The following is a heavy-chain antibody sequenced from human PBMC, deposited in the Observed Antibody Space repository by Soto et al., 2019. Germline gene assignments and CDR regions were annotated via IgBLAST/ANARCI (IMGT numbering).Heavy chain of an antibody. V-gene: IGHV3-23*01. CDR2: ISGSGGST. Sequence: GSLRLSCAASGFTFSSYAMSWVRQAPGKGLEWVSAISGSGGSTYYADSVKGRFTISRDNSKNTLYLQMNSLRAEDTAVYYCAKAYYDFWSGSEVFGYWGQGTLVTVSS. J-gene: IGHJ4*02. D-gene: IGHD3-3*01. CDR3: AKAYYDFWSGSEVFGY. CDR1: GFTFSSYA.